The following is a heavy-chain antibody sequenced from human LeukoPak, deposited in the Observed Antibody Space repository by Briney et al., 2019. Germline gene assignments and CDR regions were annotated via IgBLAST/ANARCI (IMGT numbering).Heavy chain of an antibody. J-gene: IGHJ6*03. CDR1: GFTFSSYW. CDR3: ARARSSTNVLHYYYYYMDV. CDR2: INSDGSTT. V-gene: IGHV3-74*01. D-gene: IGHD2-2*01. Sequence: GGSLRLSCAASGFTFSSYWMHWVRQAPGKGLVWVSHINSDGSTTTYADSVKGRFTISRDNAKNTLYLQMNSLRVEDTAVYYCARARSSTNVLHYYYYYMDVWGKGSTVTVSS.